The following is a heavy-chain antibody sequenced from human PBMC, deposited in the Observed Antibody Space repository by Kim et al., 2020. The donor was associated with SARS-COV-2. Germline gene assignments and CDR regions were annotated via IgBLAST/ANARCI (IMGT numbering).Heavy chain of an antibody. CDR1: GFTFSNAW. D-gene: IGHD3-10*01. CDR2: IKSKTDGGTT. Sequence: GGSLRLSCAASGFTFSNAWMSWVRQAPGKGLEWVDRIKSKTDGGTTDYAAPVKGRFTISRDDSKNTLYLQMNSLKTEDTAVYYCTTEFGEYHYYWGQGTLVTVSS. J-gene: IGHJ4*02. CDR3: TTEFGEYHYY. V-gene: IGHV3-15*01.